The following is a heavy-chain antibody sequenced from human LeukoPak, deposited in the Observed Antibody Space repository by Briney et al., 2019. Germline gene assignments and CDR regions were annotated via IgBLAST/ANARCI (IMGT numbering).Heavy chain of an antibody. CDR2: IHYSGST. V-gene: IGHV4-59*01. D-gene: IGHD1-26*01. CDR3: ARVWGSYGVYYFDY. CDR1: GDSIIGYY. Sequence: SETLSLTCTVSGDSIIGYYWSWIRQPPGKGLEWLGYIHYSGSTNYNPSLQSRVTISVDTSRSHFSLKLSSATAADTAVYYCARVWGSYGVYYFDYWGQGTLVTVFS. J-gene: IGHJ4*02.